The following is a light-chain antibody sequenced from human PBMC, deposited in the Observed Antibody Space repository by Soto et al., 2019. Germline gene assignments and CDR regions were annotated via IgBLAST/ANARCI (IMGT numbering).Light chain of an antibody. CDR1: QPIIRY. CDR2: AAS. CDR3: QQSYSTLFA. Sequence: DVQMTQSPSSLSASVGDRVTISCRASQPIIRYLNWYQHKPGRAPKLLIYAASGLQVGAPSRFSGSGSGTSFILTIGSRQREDFATYYCQQSYSTLFAFGPRTKVEI. V-gene: IGKV1-39*01. J-gene: IGKJ3*01.